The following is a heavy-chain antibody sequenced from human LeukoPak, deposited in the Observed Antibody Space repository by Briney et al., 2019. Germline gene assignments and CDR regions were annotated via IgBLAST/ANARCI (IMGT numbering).Heavy chain of an antibody. D-gene: IGHD6-13*01. J-gene: IGHJ4*02. V-gene: IGHV4-59*01. CDR2: IYYTGST. Sequence: SGPTLVNPSETLSLTCTVSGGSISSYSWTWIRQPPGKGLEWIGEIYYTGSTDYNPSLKSRDTISLDTSKNQFSLKLNSVTAADTAVYYCARGPPAAGTYFDYWGQGTLVPVSS. CDR1: GGSISSYS. CDR3: ARGPPAAGTYFDY.